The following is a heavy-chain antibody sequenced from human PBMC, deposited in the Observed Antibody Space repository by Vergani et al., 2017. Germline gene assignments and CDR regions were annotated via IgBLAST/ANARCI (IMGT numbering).Heavy chain of an antibody. D-gene: IGHD3-10*01. J-gene: IGHJ4*02. CDR3: ARVTDFSDYYGSGSYYRFDY. CDR1: GGTFSSYA. Sequence: QVQLVQSGAEVKKPGSSVKVSCKASGGTFSSYAISWVRQAPGQGLEWMGGIIPIFGTANYAQKFQGRVTITADKSTSTAYMELSSVTAADTAVYYCARVTDFSDYYGSGSYYRFDYWGQGTLVTVSS. CDR2: IIPIFGTA. V-gene: IGHV1-69*06.